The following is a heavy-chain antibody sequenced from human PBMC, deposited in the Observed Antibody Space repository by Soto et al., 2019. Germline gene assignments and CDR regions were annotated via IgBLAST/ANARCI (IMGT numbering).Heavy chain of an antibody. Sequence: QVQLVESGGGVVQPGRSLRLSCAASGFTFSSYGMHWVRQAPGKGLEWVAVISYDGSNKYYADSVKGRFTISRDNSKNTLYLQMNSLRAEDTAVYYCAKDPSIVGATSWFDPWGQGTLVTVSS. J-gene: IGHJ5*02. D-gene: IGHD1-26*01. CDR1: GFTFSSYG. CDR3: AKDPSIVGATSWFDP. CDR2: ISYDGSNK. V-gene: IGHV3-30*18.